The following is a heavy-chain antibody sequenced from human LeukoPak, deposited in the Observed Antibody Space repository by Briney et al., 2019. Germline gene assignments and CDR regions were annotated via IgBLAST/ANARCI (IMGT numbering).Heavy chain of an antibody. J-gene: IGHJ6*02. CDR3: AREVVAAAGTRYYYYYGMDV. CDR1: GGTFSSYA. Sequence: SVKVSCKASGGTFSSYAISWVRQAPGQGLEWMGRIIPILGIANYAQKFQGRVTITADESTSTAYMELSSLRSEDTAVYYCAREVVAAAGTRYYYYYGMDVWGQGTTVTVSS. CDR2: IIPILGIA. D-gene: IGHD6-13*01. V-gene: IGHV1-69*04.